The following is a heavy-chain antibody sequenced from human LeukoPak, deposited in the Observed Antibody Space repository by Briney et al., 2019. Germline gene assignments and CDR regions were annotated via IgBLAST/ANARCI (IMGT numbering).Heavy chain of an antibody. CDR2: ISGSGGST. CDR3: AKEEGMIVLAPFDY. Sequence: GGSLRLSCAASGFAFSSYAMSWVRQAPGKGLEWVSAISGSGGSTYYAGSVKGRFTISRDNSKNTLDLQMNSLRAEDTAAYYCAKEEGMIVLAPFDYWGQGILVTVSS. D-gene: IGHD3-22*01. J-gene: IGHJ4*02. CDR1: GFAFSSYA. V-gene: IGHV3-23*01.